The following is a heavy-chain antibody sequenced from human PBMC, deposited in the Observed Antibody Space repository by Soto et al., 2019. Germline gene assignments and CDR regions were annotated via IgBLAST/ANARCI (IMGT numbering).Heavy chain of an antibody. CDR2: QTGST. V-gene: IGHV4-61*01. Sequence: QVQVQESGPGLVKPSETLSLTCAVSGVSVTSGSHHFLWIRQPPGKGLEWIGQTGSTNYTPSLKSRISISVDTSKNQFSLNLSSVTSADTAVYYCGFYKAGSGGNGDCGQGTLVTISS. D-gene: IGHD6-19*01. CDR3: GFYKAGSGGNGD. J-gene: IGHJ1*01. CDR1: GVSVTSGSHH.